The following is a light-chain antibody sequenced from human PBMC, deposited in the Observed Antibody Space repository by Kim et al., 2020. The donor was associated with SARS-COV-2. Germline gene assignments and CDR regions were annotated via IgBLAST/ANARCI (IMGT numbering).Light chain of an antibody. Sequence: DIVMTQSPDSLAVSLGERATINCKSSRSVLFTSNNKNYLAWYQQKEGQPPKLLIYWASTRESGVPDRFSGSGSGTDFTLTISSLQAEDAAVYYCQQYYNTPMYTFGQGTKLEI. V-gene: IGKV4-1*01. J-gene: IGKJ2*01. CDR2: WAS. CDR1: RSVLFTSNNKNY. CDR3: QQYYNTPMYT.